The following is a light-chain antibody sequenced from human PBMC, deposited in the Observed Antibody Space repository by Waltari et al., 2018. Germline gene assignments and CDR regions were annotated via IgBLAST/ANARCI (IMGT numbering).Light chain of an antibody. V-gene: IGKV1-39*01. CDR3: QQTYKTPIT. CDR2: AAS. J-gene: IGKJ5*01. Sequence: DIQMTQSPSSLSASVGDTVTITCRADQSINTYLNWYQQRPGKAPKLLIYAASTLQGGVPSRFSGSGSGTDFTLTISSRQPEDFATFYCQQTYKTPITFGQGTRLDVK. CDR1: QSINTY.